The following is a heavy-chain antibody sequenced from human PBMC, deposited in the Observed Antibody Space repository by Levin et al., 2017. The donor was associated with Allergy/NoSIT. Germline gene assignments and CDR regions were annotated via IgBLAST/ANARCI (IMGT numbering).Heavy chain of an antibody. CDR1: GFTFSSYE. CDR3: ARKERLRFLEWLVAFDY. CDR2: ISSSGSTI. Sequence: GESLKISCAASGFTFSSYEMNWVRQAPGKGLEWVSYISSSGSTIYYADSVKGRFTISRDNAKNSLYLQMNSLRAEDTAVYYCARKERLRFLEWLVAFDYWGQGTLVTVSS. D-gene: IGHD3-3*01. J-gene: IGHJ4*02. V-gene: IGHV3-48*03.